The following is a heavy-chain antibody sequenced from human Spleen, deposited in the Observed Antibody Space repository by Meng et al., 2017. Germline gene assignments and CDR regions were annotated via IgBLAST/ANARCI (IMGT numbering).Heavy chain of an antibody. CDR3: ARDPYEILPRFDI. V-gene: IGHV1-69*04. CDR2: IIPILGIA. CDR1: GGTFSSYT. D-gene: IGHD3-9*01. J-gene: IGHJ3*02. Sequence: SVKVSCKASGGTFSSYTISWVRQAPGQGLEWMGRIIPILGIANYAQKFQGRVTITADKSTSTAYMELSSLRSEDTAVYYCARDPYEILPRFDIWGQGTMVTVSS.